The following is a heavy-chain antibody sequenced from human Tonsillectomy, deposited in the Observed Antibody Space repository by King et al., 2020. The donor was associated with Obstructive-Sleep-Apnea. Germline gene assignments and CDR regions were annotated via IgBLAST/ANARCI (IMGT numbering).Heavy chain of an antibody. Sequence: EQLVQSGAEVKKPGESLKISCKGSGYSFTSYWIGWVRQMPGKGLEWMGIIYPGDSDTSYSPSFQGQVTISADKSISTAYLQWSSLKALDTAMYYCARQGEVDTAMVSPIDYWGQGTLVTVSS. CDR1: GYSFTSYW. CDR3: ARQGEVDTAMVSPIDY. CDR2: IYPGDSDT. J-gene: IGHJ4*02. V-gene: IGHV5-51*01. D-gene: IGHD5-18*01.